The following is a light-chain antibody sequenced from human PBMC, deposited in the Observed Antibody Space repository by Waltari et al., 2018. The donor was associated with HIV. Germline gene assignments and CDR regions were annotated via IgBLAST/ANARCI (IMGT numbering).Light chain of an antibody. V-gene: IGLV2-8*01. CDR3: SSYAGSNNLEV. J-gene: IGLJ3*02. Sequence: QSALTQPPSASGSPGQSVTISCTGTSSDVGGYNYASWYQQHPGNAPKLMIYEVSKRPSGVPDRFSGSKSGNTASLTVSGLQAEDEADYYCSSYAGSNNLEVFGGGTKLTVL. CDR1: SSDVGGYNY. CDR2: EVS.